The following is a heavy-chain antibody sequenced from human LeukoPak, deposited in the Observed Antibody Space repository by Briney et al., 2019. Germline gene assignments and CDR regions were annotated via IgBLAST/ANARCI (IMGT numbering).Heavy chain of an antibody. CDR2: IYHSGST. J-gene: IGHJ5*02. CDR1: GGSISSGGYS. CDR3: ARVVIAVYFGVGGNSRWFDP. Sequence: PSETLSLTCAVSGGSISSGGYSWSWIRQPPGKGLEWIGYIYHSGSTYYNPSFKSRVTISVDRSKNQFSLKLSSVTAADTAVYYCARVVIAVYFGVGGNSRWFDPWGQGTLVTVSS. V-gene: IGHV4-30-2*01. D-gene: IGHD4-23*01.